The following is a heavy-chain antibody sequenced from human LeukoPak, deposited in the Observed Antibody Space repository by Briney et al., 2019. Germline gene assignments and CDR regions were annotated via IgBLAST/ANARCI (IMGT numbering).Heavy chain of an antibody. CDR3: ARVRREQLELRGYNDY. J-gene: IGHJ4*02. V-gene: IGHV1-18*01. Sequence: GASVKVSCKASGYTFTSYGISWVRQAPGQGLEWMGWISAYNGNTNYAQKLQGRVTVTTDTSTSTAYMELRSLRSDDTAVYYCARVRREQLELRGYNDYWGQGTLVTVSS. CDR1: GYTFTSYG. CDR2: ISAYNGNT. D-gene: IGHD1-7*01.